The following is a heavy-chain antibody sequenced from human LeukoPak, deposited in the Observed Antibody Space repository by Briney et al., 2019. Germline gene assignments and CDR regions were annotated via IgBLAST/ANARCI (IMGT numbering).Heavy chain of an antibody. CDR3: ARGCSRYYDSSGYLPFDP. Sequence: SETLSLTCTVSGGSISSYYWSWIRQPPGKGLEWIGYIYYSGSTNYNLSLKSRVTISVDTSKNQFSLKLSSVTAADTAVYYCARGCSRYYDSSGYLPFDPWGQGTLVTVSS. CDR2: IYYSGST. D-gene: IGHD3-22*01. V-gene: IGHV4-59*01. J-gene: IGHJ5*02. CDR1: GGSISSYY.